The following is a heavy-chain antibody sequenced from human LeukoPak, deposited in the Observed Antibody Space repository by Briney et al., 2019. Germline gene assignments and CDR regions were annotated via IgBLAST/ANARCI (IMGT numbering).Heavy chain of an antibody. D-gene: IGHD4-17*01. J-gene: IGHJ4*02. Sequence: GESLKISCQDSGYSFTNYWIGWVRQMPGKGLEWMGIIHSADSNTKYSPSFQGQVTISADKSISTAYLQWSGLKASDTAMYYCAGARHGDYRWDYWGQGTLVTVSS. CDR2: IHSADSNT. CDR1: GYSFTNYW. V-gene: IGHV5-51*01. CDR3: AGARHGDYRWDY.